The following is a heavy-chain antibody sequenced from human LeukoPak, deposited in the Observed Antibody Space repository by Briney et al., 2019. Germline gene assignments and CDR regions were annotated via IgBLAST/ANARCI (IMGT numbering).Heavy chain of an antibody. CDR2: ISSSSSTI. V-gene: IGHV3-48*01. J-gene: IGHJ5*02. Sequence: GSLRLSCAASGFTFSSYSMNWVRQAPGKGLEWVSYISSSSSTIYYADSAKGRFTISRDNAKNSLYLHMNSLRAEDTAVYYCARGGQWLVPNWFLDPWGQGTLVTVSS. D-gene: IGHD6-19*01. CDR1: GFTFSSYS. CDR3: ARGGQWLVPNWFLDP.